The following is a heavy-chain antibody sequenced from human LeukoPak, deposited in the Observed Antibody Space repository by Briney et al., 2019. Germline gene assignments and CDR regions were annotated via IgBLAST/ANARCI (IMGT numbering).Heavy chain of an antibody. CDR1: EYSFTSYW. Sequence: GESLKISCKGAEYSFTSYWIAWGRQMPGKGLEWMGIIYPGDSDTRYSPSFQGQVTISADKSISTAYLQWSSLKASDTAMYYCARHEDRYSSSWYEGWWFGGRPGGWFDPWGQGTLVTVSS. D-gene: IGHD6-13*01. V-gene: IGHV5-51*01. J-gene: IGHJ5*02. CDR3: ARHEDRYSSSWYEGWWFGGRPGGWFDP. CDR2: IYPGDSDT.